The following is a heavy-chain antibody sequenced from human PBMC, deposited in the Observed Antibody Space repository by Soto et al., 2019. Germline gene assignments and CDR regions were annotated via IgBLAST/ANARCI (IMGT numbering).Heavy chain of an antibody. V-gene: IGHV3-48*03. CDR1: GFTFSSYE. CDR2: ISSSGSTI. Sequence: VGSLRLSCAASGFTFSSYEMNWVRQAPGKGLEWVSYISSSGSTIYYADSVKGRFTISRDNAKNSLYLQMNSLRAEDTAVYYCASDHPRRYCSGGSCYSGLAYWGQGTLVTVSS. J-gene: IGHJ4*02. CDR3: ASDHPRRYCSGGSCYSGLAY. D-gene: IGHD2-15*01.